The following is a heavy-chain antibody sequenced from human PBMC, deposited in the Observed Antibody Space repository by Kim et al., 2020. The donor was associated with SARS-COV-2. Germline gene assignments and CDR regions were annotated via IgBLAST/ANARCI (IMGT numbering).Heavy chain of an antibody. J-gene: IGHJ6*02. Sequence: RYSRQFQGKATTLRDTAESTTYMELSSLRSEDTAVYYCAREGTTLACMDVWGQGTTVSVSS. V-gene: IGHV1-3*01. D-gene: IGHD1-1*01. CDR3: AREGTTLACMDV.